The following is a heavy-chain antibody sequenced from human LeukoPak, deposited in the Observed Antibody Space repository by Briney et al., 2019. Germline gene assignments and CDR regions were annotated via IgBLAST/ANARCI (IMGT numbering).Heavy chain of an antibody. Sequence: SETLSLTCAVYDGSFSGYYWSWIRQPPGKGLEWIGEINHSGSTNYNPSLKSRVTISVDTSKNQFSLKLSSVTAADTAVYYCARHHPYYYDSSGYYDYWGQGTLVTVSS. CDR2: INHSGST. D-gene: IGHD3-22*01. CDR1: DGSFSGYY. J-gene: IGHJ4*02. CDR3: ARHHPYYYDSSGYYDY. V-gene: IGHV4-34*01.